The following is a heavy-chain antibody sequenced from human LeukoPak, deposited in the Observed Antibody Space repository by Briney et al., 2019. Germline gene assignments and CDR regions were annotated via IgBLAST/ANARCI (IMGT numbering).Heavy chain of an antibody. J-gene: IGHJ4*02. CDR1: GGTFSSYA. D-gene: IGHD2-21*02. CDR3: ARVAEYCGGDCSFDY. V-gene: IGHV1-2*02. Sequence: ASVKVSCKASGGTFSSYAISWVRQAPGQGLEWMGWINPNSGGTNYAQKFQGRVTMTRDTSISTAYMELSRLRSDDTAVYYCARVAEYCGGDCSFDYWGQGTLVTVSS. CDR2: INPNSGGT.